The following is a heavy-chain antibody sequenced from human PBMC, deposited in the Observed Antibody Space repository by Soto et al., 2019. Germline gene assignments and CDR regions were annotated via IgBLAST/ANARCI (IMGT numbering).Heavy chain of an antibody. Sequence: PGGSLRLSCAASGFTFSDHYMDWVRQAPGKGLEWVGRIRNKDNSYTTEYAASVKGRFTISRDNSKNSLYLQMNSLRAEDTAVYYCARDFWMEGTPLEYFQHWGQGTLVTSPQ. CDR2: IRNKDNSYTT. CDR1: GFTFSDHY. D-gene: IGHD3-3*01. V-gene: IGHV3-72*01. J-gene: IGHJ1*01. CDR3: ARDFWMEGTPLEYFQH.